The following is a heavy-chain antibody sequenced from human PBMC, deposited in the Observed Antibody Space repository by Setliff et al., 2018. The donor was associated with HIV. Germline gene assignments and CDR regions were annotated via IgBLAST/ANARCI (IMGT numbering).Heavy chain of an antibody. CDR2: MYPSGSS. Sequence: SETLSLTCVVSGDSISRSRYYWGWIRQPPGKGLEWIGKMYPSGSSYFNPTLQSRVTMSADTSTKQFFLKLSSVTAADTAVYYCARVGYCSSTNCYWGRPSYGMGVWGQGTTVTVSS. J-gene: IGHJ6*02. V-gene: IGHV4-39*07. CDR3: ARVGYCSSTNCYWGRPSYGMGV. D-gene: IGHD2-2*01. CDR1: GDSISRSRYY.